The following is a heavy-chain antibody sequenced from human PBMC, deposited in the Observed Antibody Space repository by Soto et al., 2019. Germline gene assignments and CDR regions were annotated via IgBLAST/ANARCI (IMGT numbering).Heavy chain of an antibody. Sequence: PSETLSLTCTVSGGPIRNYYWNWIRQSPGKGLEWIGYISYGGSPTYNPSLKSRVTISVDTSGNQFSLKLSSVTAADTAVYFCARTYCTTTACQAHGIDVWGQGTTVTSP. CDR2: ISYGGSP. CDR3: ARTYCTTTACQAHGIDV. D-gene: IGHD4-4*01. V-gene: IGHV4-59*01. J-gene: IGHJ6*02. CDR1: GGPIRNYY.